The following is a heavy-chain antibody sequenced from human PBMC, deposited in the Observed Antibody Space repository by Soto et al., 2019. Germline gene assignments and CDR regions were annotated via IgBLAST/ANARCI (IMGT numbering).Heavy chain of an antibody. CDR3: AGPVVPTANDWLDT. V-gene: IGHV3-48*01. CDR2: ISSTSSTI. Sequence: EVQLVESGGGLIQPGGSLRLSCAASGFTFSTCSMNWVRQAPGKGLEWVSYISSTSSTIYYADSVKGRLTISRDNAKNSLYLQMNSLRAEDTAVYYCAGPVVPTANDWLDTWGQGTLVTVSS. J-gene: IGHJ5*02. D-gene: IGHD2-2*01. CDR1: GFTFSTCS.